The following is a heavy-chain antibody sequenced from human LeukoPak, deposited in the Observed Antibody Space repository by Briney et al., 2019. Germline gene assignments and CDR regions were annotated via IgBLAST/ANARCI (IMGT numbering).Heavy chain of an antibody. V-gene: IGHV3-23*01. CDR1: GFTFSSYA. D-gene: IGHD3-22*01. J-gene: IGHJ4*02. CDR3: AKSHYDSSGYGGYYFDY. CDR2: ISGSGGST. Sequence: PGGSLRLSCAASGFTFSSYAMSWVRQAPGKGLEWVSAISGSGGSTYYADSVKGRFTISRDNSKNTLYLQMNSPRAEDTAVYYCAKSHYDSSGYGGYYFDYWGQGTLVTVSS.